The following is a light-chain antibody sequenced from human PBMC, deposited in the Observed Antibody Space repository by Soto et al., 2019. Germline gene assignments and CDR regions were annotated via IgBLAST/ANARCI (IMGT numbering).Light chain of an antibody. CDR2: DAS. CDR3: LQRSDWLSA. V-gene: IGKV3-11*01. J-gene: IGKJ4*01. Sequence: EIVLTQSPATLSLSPGDRATLSCRASQTVSSYLAWYQQKPGQAPRLLIYDASSRATGIPARFSGSGSGTDFTLAISSLEPEDFAVYYCLQRSDWLSAFGGGTKVEIK. CDR1: QTVSSY.